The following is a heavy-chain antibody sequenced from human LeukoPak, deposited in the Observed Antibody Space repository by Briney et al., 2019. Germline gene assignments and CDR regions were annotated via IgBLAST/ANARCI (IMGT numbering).Heavy chain of an antibody. V-gene: IGHV4-34*01. J-gene: IGHJ4*03. CDR3: ARGNPGDFDY. D-gene: IGHD3-10*01. Sequence: SETLSLTCAVYGGSFSGYYWSWIRQPPGKGLEWIGEINHSGSTNYNPSLKSRVTISVDTSKNQFSLKLSSVTAADTAVYYCARGNPGDFDYWGQGTTVTVSS. CDR1: GGSFSGYY. CDR2: INHSGST.